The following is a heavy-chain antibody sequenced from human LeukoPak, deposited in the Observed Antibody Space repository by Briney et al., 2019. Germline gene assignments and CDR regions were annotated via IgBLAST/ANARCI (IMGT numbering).Heavy chain of an antibody. CDR2: IYYSGTT. CDR3: ARAASLDF. J-gene: IGHJ4*02. D-gene: IGHD2-2*01. Sequence: SETLSLTCTVSGVSIGNFYWNWIRQSPGKGLEWIGYIYYSGTTNYNPYLKSRVTISLGMSSNQFSLRLDSVTAADTAVYYCARAASLDFWGQGILVTVSS. CDR1: GVSIGNFY. V-gene: IGHV4-59*01.